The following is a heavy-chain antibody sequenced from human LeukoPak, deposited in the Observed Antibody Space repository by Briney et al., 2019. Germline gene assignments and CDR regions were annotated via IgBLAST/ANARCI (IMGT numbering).Heavy chain of an antibody. Sequence: GASVKVSCKVSGYTLTELSMHWVRQAPGKGLEWMGGFDPEDGETIYAQKFQGRVTMTEDTSTDTAYMELSSLRSEDTAVYYCATDQPPRELLDAFDIWGQGTMVTVSS. CDR2: FDPEDGET. V-gene: IGHV1-24*01. J-gene: IGHJ3*02. CDR1: GYTLTELS. CDR3: ATDQPPRELLDAFDI. D-gene: IGHD1-7*01.